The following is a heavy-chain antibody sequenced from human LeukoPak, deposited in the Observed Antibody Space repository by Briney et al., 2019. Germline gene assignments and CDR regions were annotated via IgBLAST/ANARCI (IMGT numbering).Heavy chain of an antibody. Sequence: SETLSLTCTVSGGSISSGSYYWSWIRQPAGKGLEWIGRIYTSGSTNYNPSLKSRVTISVDTSKNQFSLKLSSVTAGDTAVYYCARNWGITWYFDLWGRGTLVTVPS. CDR3: ARNWGITWYFDL. J-gene: IGHJ2*01. CDR2: IYTSGST. V-gene: IGHV4-61*02. CDR1: GGSISSGSYY. D-gene: IGHD7-27*01.